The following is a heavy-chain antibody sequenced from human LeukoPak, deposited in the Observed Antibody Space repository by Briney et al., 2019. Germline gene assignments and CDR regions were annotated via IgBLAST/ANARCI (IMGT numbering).Heavy chain of an antibody. V-gene: IGHV3-7*04. CDR3: ARGRMLYYYDSSGYPFDY. CDR1: GFTFSSYW. Sequence: GGSLRLSCAASGFTFSSYWMNWVRQAPGKGLKWVANIKQDGSEKYYVDSVKGRFTISRDNAKNSLYLQMNSLRAEDTAVYYCARGRMLYYYDSSGYPFDYWGQGSLVTVSS. J-gene: IGHJ4*02. D-gene: IGHD3-22*01. CDR2: IKQDGSEK.